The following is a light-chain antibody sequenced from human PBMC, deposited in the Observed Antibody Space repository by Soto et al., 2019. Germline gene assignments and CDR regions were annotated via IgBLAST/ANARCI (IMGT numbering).Light chain of an antibody. CDR1: QSVSNNY. V-gene: IGKV3-20*01. J-gene: IGKJ1*01. CDR3: QQYGRSPRT. Sequence: EIVLTQSPGTLSLSPGERATLSCRASQSVSNNYLAWYQQKPGQAPRRHIYGASTRATGMPDRFTGSGSGTDFTLTISRLEPEDFAVYYCQQYGRSPRTFGQGTKVDIK. CDR2: GAS.